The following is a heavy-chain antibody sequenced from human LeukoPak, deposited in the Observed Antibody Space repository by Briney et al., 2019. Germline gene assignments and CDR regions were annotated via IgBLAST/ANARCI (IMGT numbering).Heavy chain of an antibody. Sequence: GGSLRLSCAASGFTFSSYGMHWVRQAPGKGLEWVAFIRYDESNKYYADSVKGRFTISRDNSKNTLYLQVNSLRAEDTAVYYCAKYVYGSGTYYMDVWGKGTTVTISS. CDR3: AKYVYGSGTYYMDV. D-gene: IGHD3-10*01. V-gene: IGHV3-30*02. CDR1: GFTFSSYG. CDR2: IRYDESNK. J-gene: IGHJ6*03.